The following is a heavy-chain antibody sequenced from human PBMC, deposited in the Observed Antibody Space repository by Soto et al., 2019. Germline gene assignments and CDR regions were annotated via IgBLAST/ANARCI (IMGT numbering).Heavy chain of an antibody. D-gene: IGHD3-22*01. CDR2: ISYDGSSQ. CDR1: GFTFSHPA. CDR3: ARVFITLIALNWLDP. J-gene: IGHJ5*02. Sequence: GGSLRLSCAASGFTFSHPAMHWVRQAPGKGLEWVALISYDGSSQYYADSVKGRFTLSRDNSNNILYLRMDSLRAEDTAVYYCARVFITLIALNWLDPWGQGTLVTVSS. V-gene: IGHV3-30-3*01.